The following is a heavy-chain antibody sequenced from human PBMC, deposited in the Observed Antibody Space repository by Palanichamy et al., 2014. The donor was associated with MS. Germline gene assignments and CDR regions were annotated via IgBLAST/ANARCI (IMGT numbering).Heavy chain of an antibody. J-gene: IGHJ3*02. CDR3: ARDPLGVAHEWMVGAFDI. V-gene: IGHV3-74*01. CDR1: GFTFSSYW. CDR2: ISSDGSTT. D-gene: IGHD6-19*01. Sequence: EVQLVESGGDLVQPGGSLRLSCAASGFTFSSYWMHWVRQAPGKGLVWISRISSDGSTTNYADSVKGRFTISRDNAKNTLYLQMNSLRAEDTAVYYCARDPLGVAHEWMVGAFDIWGQGTMVTVSS.